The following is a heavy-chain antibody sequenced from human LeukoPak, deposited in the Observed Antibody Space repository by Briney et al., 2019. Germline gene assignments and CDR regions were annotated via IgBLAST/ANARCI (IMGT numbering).Heavy chain of an antibody. CDR1: GYTFTGYY. Sequence: ASVKVSCKASGYTFTGYYMHWVRQAPGQGLEWMGWINPNSGGTNYAQKFQGWVTMTRDTSISTAYMELSRLRSDDTAVYYCARSRKECSGGSCYSAFPIDYWGQGTLVTVSP. J-gene: IGHJ4*02. CDR3: ARSRKECSGGSCYSAFPIDY. D-gene: IGHD2-15*01. CDR2: INPNSGGT. V-gene: IGHV1-2*04.